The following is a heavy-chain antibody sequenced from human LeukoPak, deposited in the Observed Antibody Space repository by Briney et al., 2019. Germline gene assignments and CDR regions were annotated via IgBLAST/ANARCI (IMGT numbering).Heavy chain of an antibody. J-gene: IGHJ4*02. CDR3: AKYSSSRYYFDS. Sequence: GGSLRLSCAASGFTFSSFWMSWVRQAPGKGLEWVANIKLDGSEKYYVDSVKGRFTVSRDNAENSLYLQLSSLRADDTAVYYCAKYSSSRYYFDSWGQGTLVTVSS. D-gene: IGHD6-6*01. CDR2: IKLDGSEK. V-gene: IGHV3-7*01. CDR1: GFTFSSFW.